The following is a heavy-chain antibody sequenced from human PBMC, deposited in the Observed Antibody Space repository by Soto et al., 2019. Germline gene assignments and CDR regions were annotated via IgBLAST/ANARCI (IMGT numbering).Heavy chain of an antibody. V-gene: IGHV4-61*01. Sequence: PSETLSLTCTVSGGSVSSGSYYWSWIRQPPGKGLEWIGYIYYSGSTNYNPSLKSRVTISVDTSKNQFSLKLSSVTAADTAVYYCARDHSITGTTRGWSMDVWGQGTTVTVS. CDR2: IYYSGST. CDR1: GGSVSSGSYY. J-gene: IGHJ6*02. CDR3: ARDHSITGTTRGWSMDV. D-gene: IGHD1-7*01.